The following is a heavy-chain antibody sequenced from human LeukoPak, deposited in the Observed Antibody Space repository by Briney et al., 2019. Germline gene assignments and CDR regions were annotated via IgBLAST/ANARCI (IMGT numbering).Heavy chain of an antibody. V-gene: IGHV3-48*01. J-gene: IGHJ3*02. CDR2: ISSSSSTM. CDR1: GFTFSSYN. D-gene: IGHD3-10*01. CDR3: ARDRGGLNAFDI. Sequence: PGGSLRLSCAASGFTFSSYNMNWVRQAPGKGLEWVSYISSSSSTMFCADSLKGRFTISRDNAKNSLYLQMHSLRAEDTAVYYCARDRGGLNAFDIWGQGTMVTVSS.